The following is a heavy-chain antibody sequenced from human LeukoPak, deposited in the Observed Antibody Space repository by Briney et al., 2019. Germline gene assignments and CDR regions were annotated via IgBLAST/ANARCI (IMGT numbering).Heavy chain of an antibody. CDR2: INHSGST. D-gene: IGHD3-3*01. Sequence: ASETLSLTCAVYGGSFSGYYWSWIRQPPEKGLEWIGEINHSGSTNYNPSLKSRVTISVDTSKNQFSLKLSSVTAADTAVYYCARSGFWSGYYALDYWGQGTLVTVSS. J-gene: IGHJ4*02. CDR3: ARSGFWSGYYALDY. CDR1: GGSFSGYY. V-gene: IGHV4-34*01.